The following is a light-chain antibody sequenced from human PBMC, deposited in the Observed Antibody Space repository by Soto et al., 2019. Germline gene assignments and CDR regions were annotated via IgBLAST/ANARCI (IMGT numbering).Light chain of an antibody. CDR3: QHRGNWPA. Sequence: EVVLTQSPAILSLSPGETATLSCRASQSIGSSLAWYQQRPGQAPRLLIYDASNRATGVPGRISGSGSGTDFNLTISSLEVEDFAVYYCQHRGNWPAFGGGTKVEIK. V-gene: IGKV3-11*01. CDR1: QSIGSS. J-gene: IGKJ4*01. CDR2: DAS.